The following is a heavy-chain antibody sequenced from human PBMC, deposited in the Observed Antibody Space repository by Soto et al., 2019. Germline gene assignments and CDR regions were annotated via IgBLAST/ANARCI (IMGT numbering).Heavy chain of an antibody. CDR2: ISGSGGST. CDR1: GFTFSSYA. D-gene: IGHD3-22*01. Sequence: GGSLRLSCAASGFTFSSYAMSWVRQAPGKGLEWVSAISGSGGSTYYADSVKGRFTISRDNSKNTMYLQMNSLRAEDTAVYYCAKDPGYYYDSSAPDAFDIWGQGTMVTVSS. V-gene: IGHV3-23*01. CDR3: AKDPGYYYDSSAPDAFDI. J-gene: IGHJ3*02.